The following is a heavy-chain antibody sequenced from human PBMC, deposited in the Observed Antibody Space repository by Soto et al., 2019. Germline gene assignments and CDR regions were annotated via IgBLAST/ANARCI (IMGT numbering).Heavy chain of an antibody. Sequence: PSQTLSLTCVISGDSVSSNSAAWNWIRQSPSRGLEWLGRTYYRSKWYNDYAVSVKSRITINPDTSKNQFSLQLNSVTPEDTAVYYCARAEDYYDSSGYYFRDVFDIRGQGTMVTVSS. J-gene: IGHJ3*02. V-gene: IGHV6-1*01. CDR2: TYYRSKWYN. D-gene: IGHD3-22*01. CDR1: GDSVSSNSAA. CDR3: ARAEDYYDSSGYYFRDVFDI.